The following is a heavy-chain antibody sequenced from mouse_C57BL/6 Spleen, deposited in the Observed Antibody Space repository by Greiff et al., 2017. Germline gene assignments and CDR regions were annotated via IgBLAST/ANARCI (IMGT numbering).Heavy chain of an antibody. J-gene: IGHJ4*01. CDR3: AVYYMGMDY. CDR1: GYTFTSYW. Sequence: VQLQQPGAELVMPGASVKLSCKASGYTFTSYWMHWVKQRPGQGLEWIGEIDPSDSYTNYNQKFKGKSTLTVDKSSSTAYMQLSSLTSEDSAVYYCAVYYMGMDYWGQGTSVTVSS. V-gene: IGHV1-69*01. CDR2: IDPSDSYT. D-gene: IGHD2-1*01.